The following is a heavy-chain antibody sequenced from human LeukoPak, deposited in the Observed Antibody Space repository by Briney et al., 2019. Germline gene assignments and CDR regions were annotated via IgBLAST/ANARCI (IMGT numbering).Heavy chain of an antibody. V-gene: IGHV1-2*02. CDR1: GYTFTGYY. D-gene: IGHD5-18*01. J-gene: IGHJ4*02. Sequence: ASVKVSCKASGYTFTGYYMHWVRQAPGQGLEWMGWINPNSGGTNYAQKFQGRVTMTRDTSISTAYMELSRLRSDDTAVYYCARIMDTAMVRGVDYWGQGTLVTVSS. CDR3: ARIMDTAMVRGVDY. CDR2: INPNSGGT.